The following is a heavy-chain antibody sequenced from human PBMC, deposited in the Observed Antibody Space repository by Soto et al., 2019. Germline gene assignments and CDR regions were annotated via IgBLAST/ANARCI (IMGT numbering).Heavy chain of an antibody. D-gene: IGHD3-16*01. CDR3: ARDREFTFDY. CDR2: IWYDGSNK. CDR1: TFTFSSYG. Sequence: PGGSLRLSCAASTFTFSSYGMHWVRQAPGKGLEWVAVIWYDGSNKYYTDSVKGRFTISRDNSKNTLYLQMNSLRAEDTAVYYCARDREFTFDYWGPGTLVTVSS. V-gene: IGHV3-33*01. J-gene: IGHJ4*02.